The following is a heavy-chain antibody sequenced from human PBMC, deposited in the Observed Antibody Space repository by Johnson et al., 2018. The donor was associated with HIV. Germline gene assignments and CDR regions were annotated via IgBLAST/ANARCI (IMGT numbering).Heavy chain of an antibody. V-gene: IGHV3-20*04. D-gene: IGHD4-23*01. CDR1: GFTFDDSG. CDR2: INWNGGST. Sequence: VQLVESGGGVVRPGGSLRLSCAASGFTFDDSGMSWVRQAPGKGREWVYGINWNGGSTGYADSVKGRFTFSRDNSKITLYMQMNSLRVAYTAVCYCAKSPGKDHGGKCGAFSIWGQGTMVTVAS. CDR3: AKSPGKDHGGKCGAFSI. J-gene: IGHJ3*02.